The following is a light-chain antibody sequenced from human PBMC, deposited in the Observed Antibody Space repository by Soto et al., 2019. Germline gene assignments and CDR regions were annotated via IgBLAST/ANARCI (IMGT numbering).Light chain of an antibody. CDR1: QTITRY. CDR3: QQSYTTPPYT. Sequence: DIPMTQSPSSLSASVGDRVTITCRASQTITRYLNWYQQKPGKAPKLLIYAASSLQSGVPSRFSGGGSVTAFTLTISSLQPEDFATYYGQQSYTTPPYTFGQGTKLEIK. J-gene: IGKJ2*01. CDR2: AAS. V-gene: IGKV1-39*01.